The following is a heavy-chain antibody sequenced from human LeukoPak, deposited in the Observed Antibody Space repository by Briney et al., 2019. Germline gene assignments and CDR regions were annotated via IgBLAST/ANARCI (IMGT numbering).Heavy chain of an antibody. CDR2: INPSGGST. D-gene: IGHD3-22*01. CDR3: ARDLDSSGYYDY. J-gene: IGHJ4*02. CDR1: GGTFNTYT. V-gene: IGHV1-46*02. Sequence: GASVKVSCKASGGTFNTYTISWVRQAPGQGLEWMGIINPSGGSTSYAQKFQGRVTMTRDTSTSTVYMELSSLRSEDTAVYYCARDLDSSGYYDYWGQGTLVTVSS.